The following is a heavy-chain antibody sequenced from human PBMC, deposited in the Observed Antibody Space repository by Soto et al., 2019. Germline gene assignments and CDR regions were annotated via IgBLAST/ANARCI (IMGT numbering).Heavy chain of an antibody. V-gene: IGHV1-69*13. CDR3: ASAGYSYGKLYGMDV. J-gene: IGHJ6*02. CDR1: GGTFSSYA. D-gene: IGHD5-18*01. Sequence: SVKVSCKASGGTFSSYAISWVRQAPGQGLEWMGGIIPIFGTANYAQKFQGRVTITADESTSTAYMELSSLRSEDTAVYYCASAGYSYGKLYGMDVWGQGTTVTVSS. CDR2: IIPIFGTA.